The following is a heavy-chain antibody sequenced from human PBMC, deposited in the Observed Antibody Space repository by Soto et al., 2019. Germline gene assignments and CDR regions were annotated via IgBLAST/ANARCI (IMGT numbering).Heavy chain of an antibody. CDR2: VRGSGGTT. J-gene: IGHJ5*02. D-gene: IGHD6-19*01. CDR1: GFTFSSSA. CDR3: ARCTVDTIITSGWCHYLDP. V-gene: IGHV3-23*01. Sequence: EVQLLDSGVGLVQPGGSVRLSCAASGFTFSSSAMSWVRQAPGKGLEWVSAVRGSGGTTYYADSVRGRFTISKDNSKNTLYLQITSLRAEATAIYFCARCTVDTIITSGWCHYLDPWGQGTLVTVSS.